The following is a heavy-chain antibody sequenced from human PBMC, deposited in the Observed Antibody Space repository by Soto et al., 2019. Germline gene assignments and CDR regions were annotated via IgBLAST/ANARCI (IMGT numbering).Heavy chain of an antibody. D-gene: IGHD3-3*01. J-gene: IGHJ6*02. CDR3: ARLSGDYSAYGVYX. CDR2: IYPYDSDT. V-gene: IGHV5-51*01. Sequence: VEALKISWKGSGYTFTTYWIGWVRQMPGKGLEWMGIIYPYDSDTRYSPSFQGQVTVSADRSITTAYLQWSSLKASDTAMYYCARLSGDYSAYGVYXWGQVTTFTVS. CDR1: GYTFTTYW.